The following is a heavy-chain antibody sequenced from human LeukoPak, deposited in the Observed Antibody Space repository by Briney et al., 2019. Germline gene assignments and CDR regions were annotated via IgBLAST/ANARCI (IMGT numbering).Heavy chain of an antibody. Sequence: SETLSLTCSVSGASVSSDYWNWIRQSPGRGLEWIGYTHYRGDINYNPSLKSRLTMSVDASSNQVSLKLSSVTAADAAVYYCGRNLGSGSDHWGQGTPVTVSS. D-gene: IGHD3-10*01. J-gene: IGHJ4*02. CDR3: GRNLGSGSDH. CDR2: THYRGDI. V-gene: IGHV4-59*02. CDR1: GASVSSDY.